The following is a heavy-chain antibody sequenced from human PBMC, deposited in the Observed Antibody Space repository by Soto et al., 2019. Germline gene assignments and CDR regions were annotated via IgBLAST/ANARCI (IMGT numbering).Heavy chain of an antibody. D-gene: IGHD3-10*01. CDR1: GYTFTGYE. J-gene: IGHJ6*02. Sequence: ASVKVSCKASGYTFTGYEMHWLRQAPGQGLEWMGWINPNSGGTNYAQRFQGRATMTRDTSISTANMELSRLRSDDTAVYYCATISCYGSGSFCCMDVWGQGTTVTVSS. CDR2: INPNSGGT. V-gene: IGHV1-2*02. CDR3: ATISCYGSGSFCCMDV.